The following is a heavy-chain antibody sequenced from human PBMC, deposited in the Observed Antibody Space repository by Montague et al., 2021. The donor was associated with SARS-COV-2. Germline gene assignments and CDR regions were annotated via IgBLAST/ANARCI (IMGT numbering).Heavy chain of an antibody. CDR1: GGSISSGGYY. D-gene: IGHD3-22*01. CDR2: IYYSGST. Sequence: TLSLTCTVSGGSISSGGYYWSWIRQHPGKGLEWIGYIYYSGSTYYNPSLKSRVTISVDTSKNQFSLKMSSVTAADTAVYYCARSPEPMIILIITSLNRYFDLWDRGTLVTVSS. J-gene: IGHJ2*01. V-gene: IGHV4-31*03. CDR3: ARSPEPMIILIITSLNRYFDL.